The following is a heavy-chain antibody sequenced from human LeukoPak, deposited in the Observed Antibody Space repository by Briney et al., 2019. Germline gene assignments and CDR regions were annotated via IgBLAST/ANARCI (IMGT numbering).Heavy chain of an antibody. J-gene: IGHJ5*02. CDR1: GFTFSSYS. CDR3: ARSRCSGGSCYRRTNSLGWFDP. V-gene: IGHV3-21*01. D-gene: IGHD2-15*01. Sequence: GGSLRLSCAASGFTFSSYSMNWVRQAPGKGLEWVSPISSSSSYIYYADSVKGRFTISRDNAKNSLYLQMNSLRAEDTAVYYCARSRCSGGSCYRRTNSLGWFDPWGQGTLVTVSS. CDR2: ISSSSSYI.